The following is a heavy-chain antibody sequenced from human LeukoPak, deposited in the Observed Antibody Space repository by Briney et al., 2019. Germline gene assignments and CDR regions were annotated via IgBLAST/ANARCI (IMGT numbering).Heavy chain of an antibody. CDR1: GGTFISYA. CDR2: IIPIFGTA. J-gene: IGHJ5*02. D-gene: IGHD6-19*01. V-gene: IGHV1-69*05. CDR3: AGAYTQWLFRYNWFDP. Sequence: ASVKVSCKASGGTFISYAISWVRQAPGQGLEWMGGIIPIFGTANYAQKFQGRVTITTDESTSTAYMELSSLRSEDTAVYYCAGAYTQWLFRYNWFDPWGQGTLVTVSS.